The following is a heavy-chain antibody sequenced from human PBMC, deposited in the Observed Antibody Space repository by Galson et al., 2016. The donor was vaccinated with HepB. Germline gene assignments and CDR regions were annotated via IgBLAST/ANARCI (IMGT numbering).Heavy chain of an antibody. J-gene: IGHJ4*02. D-gene: IGHD3-9*01. CDR3: AMFVYHCLTGYLYD. CDR1: GFTFSGSA. Sequence: SLRLSCAASGFTFSGSAMHWVRQTSGKGLEWVGRIRSTANNYATTYTASVKGRFTISRDESKSTAYLQLNGPKTEETATYYCAMFVYHCLTGYLYDWGQGTLVIVSS. V-gene: IGHV3-73*01. CDR2: IRSTANNYAT.